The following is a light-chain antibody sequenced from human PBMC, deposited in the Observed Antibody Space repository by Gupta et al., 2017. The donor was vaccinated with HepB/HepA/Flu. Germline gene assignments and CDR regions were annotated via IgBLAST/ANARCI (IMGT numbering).Light chain of an antibody. CDR2: DNK. J-gene: IGLJ2*01. CDR1: TSNIGAGYD. CDR3: QSYDSSLSGSV. V-gene: IGLV1-40*01. Sequence: QSVLTQPPSMSGAPGQTVTISCTGSTSNIGAGYDVHWYQHLPGTAPKLLIYDNKNRPSGVPDRFSGSKSGTSASLAITGLQAEDEADYYCQSYDSSLSGSVFGGGTKLTVL.